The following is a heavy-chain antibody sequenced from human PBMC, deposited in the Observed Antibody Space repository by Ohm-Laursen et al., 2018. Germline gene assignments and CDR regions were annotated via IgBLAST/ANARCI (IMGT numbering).Heavy chain of an antibody. CDR3: ARHDGYGR. J-gene: IGHJ4*02. Sequence: SLRLSCAASGFTFSSFWMHWVRQAPGKGLVWVSRINPDGGTTTYADSVKGRFTISRDNAKNTLYLQMNSLRAEDTAVYYCARHDGYGRWGQGTRVTVSS. D-gene: IGHD5-24*01. V-gene: IGHV3-74*01. CDR1: GFTFSSFW. CDR2: INPDGGTT.